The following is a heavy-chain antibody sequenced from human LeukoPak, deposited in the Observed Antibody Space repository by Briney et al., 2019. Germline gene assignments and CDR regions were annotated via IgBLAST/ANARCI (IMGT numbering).Heavy chain of an antibody. CDR2: IKSDGSST. D-gene: IGHD2-21*02. J-gene: IGHJ5*02. CDR1: GFTFSSYW. Sequence: GGSLRLSCAASGFTFSSYWMHWVRQAPGKGLVWVSRIKSDGSSTRYADAVKGRFTISRDNAKITLYLQMNSLRAEDTAVYYCARVVTWFDPWGQGTLVTVSS. CDR3: ARVVTWFDP. V-gene: IGHV3-74*01.